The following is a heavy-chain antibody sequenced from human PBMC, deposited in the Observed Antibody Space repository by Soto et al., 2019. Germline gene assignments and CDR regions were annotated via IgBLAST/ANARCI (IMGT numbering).Heavy chain of an antibody. V-gene: IGHV1-69*02. D-gene: IGHD5-18*01. Sequence: QVQLVQSGAEVKKPGSSVKVSCKASGGAFSSNGITWVRQAPGQGLEWMGRILPILSITNYAQNFQGRVTITADISTSTAYMELSGLRSVDTAVYYCANEILHTEYLQNWGQGTRVTFSS. CDR1: GGAFSSNG. CDR3: ANEILHTEYLQN. CDR2: ILPILSIT. J-gene: IGHJ1*01.